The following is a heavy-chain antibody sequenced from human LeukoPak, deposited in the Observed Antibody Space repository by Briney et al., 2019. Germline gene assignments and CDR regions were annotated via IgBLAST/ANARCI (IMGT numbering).Heavy chain of an antibody. CDR3: ARGGGPPPYSSSWYVGQSHDY. J-gene: IGHJ4*02. CDR1: GYTFTSYG. V-gene: IGHV1-18*01. D-gene: IGHD6-13*01. CDR2: TNAYNGTT. Sequence: ASVKLSCKCSGYTFTSYGISWVRQAPGQGLGWRGGTNAYNGTTDYAQKLQGRVTMTTDTSTSTAYMELRSMRSDDTAVYYCARGGGPPPYSSSWYVGQSHDYWGQGTLVTVSS.